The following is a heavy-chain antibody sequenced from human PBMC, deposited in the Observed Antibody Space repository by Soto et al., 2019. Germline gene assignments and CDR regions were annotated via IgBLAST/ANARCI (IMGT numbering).Heavy chain of an antibody. CDR3: ATMSVPNSIVGATGPY. D-gene: IGHD1-26*01. CDR2: ISYDGSNK. CDR1: GFTFSSYA. J-gene: IGHJ4*02. Sequence: GGSLRLSCAASGFTFSSYAMHWVRQAPGKGLEWVAVISYDGSNKYYADSVKGRFTISRDNSKNTLCLQMNSLRAEDTAVYYCATMSVPNSIVGATGPYWGQGTLVTVSS. V-gene: IGHV3-30-3*01.